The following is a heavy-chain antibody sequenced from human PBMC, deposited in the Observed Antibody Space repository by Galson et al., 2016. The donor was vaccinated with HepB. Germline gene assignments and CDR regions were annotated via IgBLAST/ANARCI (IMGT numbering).Heavy chain of an antibody. J-gene: IGHJ4*02. V-gene: IGHV3-23*01. CDR2: ISGSGGST. CDR1: EFTFSSYA. CDR3: AKDRGSGWYEWWGDVNYFDS. Sequence: SLRLSCAASEFTFSSYAMNWVRQAPGKGLEWVSAISGSGGSTYYADSVKGRFTISRDNSKNTLYLQMNSLRAEDTAVYYCAKDRGSGWYEWWGDVNYFDSWGQGTLVTVSP. D-gene: IGHD6-19*01.